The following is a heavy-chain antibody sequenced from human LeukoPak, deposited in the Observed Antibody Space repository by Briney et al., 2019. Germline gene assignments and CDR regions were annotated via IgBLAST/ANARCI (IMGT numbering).Heavy chain of an antibody. CDR1: GGSISSYY. D-gene: IGHD3-10*01. J-gene: IGHJ6*03. CDR2: IYYSGST. CDR3: AKVRGVINNYYYYMDV. V-gene: IGHV4-59*01. Sequence: SETLSLTCTVSGGSISSYYWSWIRQPPGKGLEWIGYIYYSGSTNYNPSLKSRVTISVDTSKNQFSLKLSSVTAADTAVYYCAKVRGVINNYYYYMDVWGKGTTVTVSS.